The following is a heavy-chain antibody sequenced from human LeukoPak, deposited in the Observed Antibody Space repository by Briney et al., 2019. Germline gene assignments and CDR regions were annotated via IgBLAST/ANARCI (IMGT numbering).Heavy chain of an antibody. D-gene: IGHD5-18*01. CDR2: INPNSGGT. V-gene: IGHV1-2*02. Sequence: ASVKVSCKASGYTFTSYYMHWVRQAPGQGLEWVGWINPNSGGTNYAQKFQGRVTMTRDTSISIAYMELSRLRSDDTAIYYCARGRIQLTSAYYYYMDVWGKGTTVSISS. J-gene: IGHJ6*03. CDR3: ARGRIQLTSAYYYYMDV. CDR1: GYTFTSYY.